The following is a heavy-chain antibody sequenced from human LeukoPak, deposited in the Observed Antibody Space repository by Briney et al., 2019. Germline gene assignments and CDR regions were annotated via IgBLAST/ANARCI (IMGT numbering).Heavy chain of an antibody. CDR2: ISSDGSTI. D-gene: IGHD6-19*01. CDR3: ARALAVAGNYDY. Sequence: GGSLRLSCEASGFTFSSYWMHWVRQAPGKGLVWDSRISSDGSTITYADSVKGRFTISRDNAKNTLYLQMNSLRAEDTAVYYCARALAVAGNYDYWGQGALVTVSS. CDR1: GFTFSSYW. V-gene: IGHV3-74*01. J-gene: IGHJ4*02.